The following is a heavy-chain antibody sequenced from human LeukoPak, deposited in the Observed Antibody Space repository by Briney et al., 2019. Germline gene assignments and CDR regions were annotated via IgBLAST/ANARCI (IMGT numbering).Heavy chain of an antibody. V-gene: IGHV6-1*01. CDR2: TYYRSKWYF. J-gene: IGHJ4*02. Sequence: SQTLSLTCAISGDSVSTSSVAWNWIRQSPSRGLEWLGRTYYRSKWYFDYAVAVKTRITLIPDTSKNQFSLQMNSATPEDTAVFFCAREQPTGSYFDYWGQGTLVTVSS. CDR1: GDSVSTSSVA. CDR3: AREQPTGSYFDY. D-gene: IGHD3-9*01.